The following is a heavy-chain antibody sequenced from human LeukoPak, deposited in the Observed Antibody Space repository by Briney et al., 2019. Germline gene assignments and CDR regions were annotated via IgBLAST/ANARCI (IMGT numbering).Heavy chain of an antibody. J-gene: IGHJ5*02. D-gene: IGHD5-18*01. CDR2: IIPILGIA. V-gene: IGHV1-69*04. Sequence: SVKVSCKASGGTFSSYAISWVRQAPGQGLEWMGRIIPILGIANYAQKFQGRVTITADKSTSTAYMELSSLRSEDTAVYYCAREGGYSYGYWFDPWGQGTLVTVSS. CDR3: AREGGYSYGYWFDP. CDR1: GGTFSSYA.